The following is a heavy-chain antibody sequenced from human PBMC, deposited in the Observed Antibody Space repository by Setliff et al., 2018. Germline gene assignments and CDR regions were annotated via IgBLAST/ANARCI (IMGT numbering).Heavy chain of an antibody. CDR1: GYTFTSYY. CDR3: ARAGMASLHRKGVFEH. V-gene: IGHV1-46*01. J-gene: IGHJ4*02. D-gene: IGHD3-10*01. CDR2: INIGGGSA. Sequence: ASVKVSCKASGYTFTSYYMYWLRQAPGQGPEWMGIINIGGGSASYAQKFQDRVTMTRDTSTSTVYLEVTSLRSEDTAAYYCARAGMASLHRKGVFEHWGQGTLVTVSS.